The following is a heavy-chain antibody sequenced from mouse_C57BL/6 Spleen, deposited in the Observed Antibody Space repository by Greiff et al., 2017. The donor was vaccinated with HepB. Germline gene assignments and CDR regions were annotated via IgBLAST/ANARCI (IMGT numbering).Heavy chain of an antibody. Sequence: QVQLKQSGAELMKPGASVKLSCKATGYTFTGYWIEWVKQRPGHGLEWIGEILPGSGSTNYNEKFKGKATFTADTSSNTAYMQLSSLTTEDSAIYYCARYPSYYYGSSASYFDVWGTGTTVTVSS. CDR1: GYTFTGYW. V-gene: IGHV1-9*01. CDR2: ILPGSGST. D-gene: IGHD1-1*01. CDR3: ARYPSYYYGSSASYFDV. J-gene: IGHJ1*03.